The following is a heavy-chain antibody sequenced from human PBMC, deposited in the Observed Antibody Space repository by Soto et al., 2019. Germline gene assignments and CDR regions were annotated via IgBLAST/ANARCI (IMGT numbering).Heavy chain of an antibody. CDR1: GFTFSSYS. J-gene: IGHJ6*02. Sequence: PGGSLRLSCAASGFTFSSYSMNWVRQAPGKGLEWVSYISSSSSTIYYADSVKGRFTISRDNAKNSLYLQMNSLRDEDTAVYYCARDRGDFWSGGVYYYYGMDVWGQGTTVTVSS. CDR3: ARDRGDFWSGGVYYYYGMDV. V-gene: IGHV3-48*02. CDR2: ISSSSSTI. D-gene: IGHD3-3*01.